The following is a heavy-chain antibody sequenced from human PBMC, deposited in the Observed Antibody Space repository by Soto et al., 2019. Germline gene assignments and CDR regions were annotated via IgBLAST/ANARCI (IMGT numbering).Heavy chain of an antibody. Sequence: HVTLKESGPVLVKPTETLTLTCTVSGFSLSNGKVGVSWIRQPPGKALEWLAHIFSNDEKSYRTSLKSRLTISEDTSKNQVVLTMTNVDPVDTATYYCARILFGRSVAGGYFYMDVWGKGTTVTVSS. J-gene: IGHJ6*03. CDR3: ARILFGRSVAGGYFYMDV. CDR2: IFSNDEK. D-gene: IGHD6-19*01. V-gene: IGHV2-26*01. CDR1: GFSLSNGKVG.